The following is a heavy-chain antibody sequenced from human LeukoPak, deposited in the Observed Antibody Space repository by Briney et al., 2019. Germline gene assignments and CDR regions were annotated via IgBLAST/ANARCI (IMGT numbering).Heavy chain of an antibody. CDR1: GFTFSSYA. J-gene: IGHJ4*02. V-gene: IGHV3-23*01. CDR3: AKAHERYYLDY. CDR2: VTGSGATT. Sequence: GGSLRLSCAASGFTFSSYAMSWVRQAPGKGLEWVSTVTGSGATTYYADSVKGRFTISRDNSKNTLYLQMNSLRAEDTAVYYCAKAHERYYLDYWGQGTLVTVSS.